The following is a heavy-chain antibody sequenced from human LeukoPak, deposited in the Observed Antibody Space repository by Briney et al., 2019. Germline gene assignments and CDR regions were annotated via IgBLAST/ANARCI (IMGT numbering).Heavy chain of an antibody. CDR3: ARDSFRYYDSSDNYYFDY. CDR2: ISSSSSTT. V-gene: IGHV3-48*02. Sequence: PGGSLRLSCAASGFTFSSYSMNWVRQAPGKGLEWVSYISSSSSTTYYADSVKGRFTISRDNAKNSLYLQMNSLRDEDTAVYYCARDSFRYYDSSDNYYFDYWGQGTLVTVSS. D-gene: IGHD3-22*01. J-gene: IGHJ4*02. CDR1: GFTFSSYS.